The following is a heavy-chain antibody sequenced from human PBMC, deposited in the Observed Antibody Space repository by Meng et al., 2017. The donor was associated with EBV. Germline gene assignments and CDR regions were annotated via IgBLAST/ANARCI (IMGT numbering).Heavy chain of an antibody. CDR3: AHRRDEYSSSWYGWFDP. D-gene: IGHD6-13*01. V-gene: IGHV2-5*02. Sequence: TLKESGPTLVKPTQTLTLTCTFSGFSLSTSGVGVGWIRQPPGKALEWLALIYWDDDKRYSPSLKSRLTITKDTSKNQVVLTMTNMDPVDTATYYCAHRRDEYSSSWYGWFDPWGQGTLVTVSS. CDR2: IYWDDDK. CDR1: GFSLSTSGVG. J-gene: IGHJ5*02.